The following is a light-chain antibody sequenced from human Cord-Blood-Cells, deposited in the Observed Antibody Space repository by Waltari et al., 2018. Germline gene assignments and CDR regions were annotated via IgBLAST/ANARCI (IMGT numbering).Light chain of an antibody. CDR3: QHANRVPVT. V-gene: IGKV1-12*01. CDR2: AAS. Sequence: DIQLTQSPSSVSASLGDRVTITCRASQGLSSWLAWYQQKPGIAPKLRFYAASSLQSGVPERFSGSGPGTDFTRTISCLRPEDFATYDCQHANRVPVTFDGGTKGEIK. J-gene: IGKJ4*01. CDR1: QGLSSW.